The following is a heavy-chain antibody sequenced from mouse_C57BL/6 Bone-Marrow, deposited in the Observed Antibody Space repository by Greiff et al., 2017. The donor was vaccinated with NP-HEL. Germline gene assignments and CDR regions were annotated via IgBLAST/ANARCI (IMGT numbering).Heavy chain of an antibody. CDR1: GYTFTSYW. V-gene: IGHV1-53*01. D-gene: IGHD1-1*01. J-gene: IGHJ4*01. CDR3: AVVYYYGSGDAMDY. Sequence: VKLQESGTELVKPGASVKLSCKASGYTFTSYWMHWVKQRPGQGLEWIGNINPSNGGTNYNEKFKSKATLTVDKSSSTAYMQLSSLTSEDSAVYYCAVVYYYGSGDAMDYWGQGTSVTVSS. CDR2: INPSNGGT.